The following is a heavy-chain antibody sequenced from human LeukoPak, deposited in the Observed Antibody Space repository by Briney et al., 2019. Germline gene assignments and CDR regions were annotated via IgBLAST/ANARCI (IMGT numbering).Heavy chain of an antibody. CDR1: GLTVSSYS. Sequence: PGRSLRLACAADGLTVSSYSMSWVRQAPGRGLEWASLINPGGTTYYTDSVGGRFTISRDNSEHALYLQMNSLRAQATAVYYCARSITLARVDVWGQGTMVTASS. CDR3: ARSITLARVDV. V-gene: IGHV3-53*01. J-gene: IGHJ3*01. CDR2: INPGGTT. D-gene: IGHD3-10*01.